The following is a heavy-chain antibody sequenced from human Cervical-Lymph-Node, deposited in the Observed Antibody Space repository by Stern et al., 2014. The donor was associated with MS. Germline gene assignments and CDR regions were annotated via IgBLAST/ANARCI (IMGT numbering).Heavy chain of an antibody. CDR3: ARQTGNSDWFDP. CDR2: VYYGGSA. CDR1: GGSIRSHS. D-gene: IGHD1-1*01. V-gene: IGHV4-59*11. J-gene: IGHJ5*02. Sequence: QVHLVESGPGLVKPSETLSLSCSVSGGSIRSHSWNWIRQPPGKGLEWIGSVYYGGSANHKSSLKSRVTISLDTSRNQLLLNLTSVTAADTAVYYCARQTGNSDWFDPWGRGTPVTVSS.